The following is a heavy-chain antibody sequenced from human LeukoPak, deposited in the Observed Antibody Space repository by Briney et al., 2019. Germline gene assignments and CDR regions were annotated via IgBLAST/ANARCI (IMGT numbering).Heavy chain of an antibody. CDR1: GFTFSSYW. Sequence: AGSLRLSCAASGFTFSSYWMSWVRQAPGQGLEWVANINQEGSEKYYVDSVKGRFTISRDNAKNSLYLQMNSLRAEDTAVYYCARVSWYSSSSRYFDYWGQGTLVTVSS. D-gene: IGHD6-6*01. J-gene: IGHJ4*02. CDR2: INQEGSEK. CDR3: ARVSWYSSSSRYFDY. V-gene: IGHV3-7*04.